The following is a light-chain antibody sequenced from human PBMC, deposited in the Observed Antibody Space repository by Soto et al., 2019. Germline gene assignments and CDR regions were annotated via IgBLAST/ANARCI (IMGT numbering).Light chain of an antibody. CDR1: SSDIGAYNF. V-gene: IGLV2-14*03. CDR3: TSWTTSTTMI. CDR2: DVN. Sequence: QSALTQPASVSGSPGQSITISCTGTSSDIGAYNFVSWYQQHPGKAPKLMLYDVNIRPSGVSNRFSGSKSGNTASLTISWLQAEDEADYYCTSWTTSTTMIFGGGPKVTVL. J-gene: IGLJ2*01.